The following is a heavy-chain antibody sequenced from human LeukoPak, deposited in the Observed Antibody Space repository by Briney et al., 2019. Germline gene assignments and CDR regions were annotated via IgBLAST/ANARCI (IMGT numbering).Heavy chain of an antibody. J-gene: IGHJ3*02. CDR1: GFTFSSFS. CDR3: ARGLQLHDAFDI. Sequence: GGSLRLSCAASGFTFSSFSMNWVRQAPGKGLEWVSSISSSSSYIYYADSVKGRFTISRDDAKNSLYLQMNSLRAEDTAVYYCARGLQLHDAFDIWGQGTMVTVSS. V-gene: IGHV3-21*01. CDR2: ISSSSSYI. D-gene: IGHD5-18*01.